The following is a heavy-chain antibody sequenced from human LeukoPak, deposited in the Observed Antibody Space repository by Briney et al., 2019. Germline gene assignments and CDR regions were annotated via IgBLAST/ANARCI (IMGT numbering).Heavy chain of an antibody. D-gene: IGHD6-19*01. CDR3: ARDQALGYGWPTVLAIDI. V-gene: IGHV4-61*02. CDR2: IYTSGST. CDR1: GGSISSGSYY. J-gene: IGHJ3*02. Sequence: SETLSLTCTVSGGSISSGSYYWSWIRQPAGKGLEWIGRIYTSGSTNYNPSLKSRVTISVDTSKNQFSLNLSSVTAADTAVYYCARDQALGYGWPTVLAIDIWGQGTMVTVSS.